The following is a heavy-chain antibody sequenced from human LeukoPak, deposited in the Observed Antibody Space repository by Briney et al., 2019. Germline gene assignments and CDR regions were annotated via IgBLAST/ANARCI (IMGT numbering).Heavy chain of an antibody. J-gene: IGHJ4*02. CDR3: ATLTTVVTAYYFDY. CDR2: IYHSGST. D-gene: IGHD4-23*01. Sequence: NPSETLSLTCTVSGVSISSYYWSWIRQPPGKGLEWIGYIYHSGSTDYNPSLKSRVTISVDTSKSQFSLKLTSVTAADTAVYYCATLTTVVTAYYFDYWGQGTLVTVSS. CDR1: GVSISSYY. V-gene: IGHV4-4*09.